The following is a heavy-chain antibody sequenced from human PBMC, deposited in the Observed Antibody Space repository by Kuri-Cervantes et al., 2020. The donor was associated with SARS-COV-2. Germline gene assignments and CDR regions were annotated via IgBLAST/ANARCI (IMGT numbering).Heavy chain of an antibody. V-gene: IGHV1-2*02. J-gene: IGHJ4*02. CDR2: INPNIGGT. Sequence: ASVKVSCKASGYTFTGYDMHWVRQAPGQGLEWMGRINPNIGGTNYAQKFQGRVTMTGDKSISTAYMELSRLRFDDTAVYYCARELELTGDRGESNYFDYWGQGTLVTVSS. D-gene: IGHD7-27*01. CDR1: GYTFTGYD. CDR3: ARELELTGDRGESNYFDY.